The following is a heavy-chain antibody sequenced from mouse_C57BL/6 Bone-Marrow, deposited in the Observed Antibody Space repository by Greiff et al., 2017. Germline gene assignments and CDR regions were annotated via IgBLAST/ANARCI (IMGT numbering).Heavy chain of an antibody. Sequence: VHLVESGPGLVAPSQSLSITCTVSGFSLTSYGVHWVRQPPGKGLEWLVVIWSDGSTTYNSALKSRLSISKDNSKSQVFLKMNSLQTDDTAMYYCARHGYGNYLYYAMDYWGQGTSVTVSS. CDR3: ARHGYGNYLYYAMDY. CDR2: IWSDGST. D-gene: IGHD2-1*01. CDR1: GFSLTSYG. V-gene: IGHV2-6-1*01. J-gene: IGHJ4*01.